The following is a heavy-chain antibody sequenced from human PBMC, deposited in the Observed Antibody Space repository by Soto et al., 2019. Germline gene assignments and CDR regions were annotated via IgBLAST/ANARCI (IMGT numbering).Heavy chain of an antibody. Sequence: GGSLRLSCAASGFTFSSYGMHWVRQAPGKGLEWVAVISYDGSNKYYADSVKGRFTISRDNSKNTLYLQMNSLRAEDTAVYYCAKKYGDYDSGLYMDVWGKGTTVTVSS. CDR2: ISYDGSNK. V-gene: IGHV3-30*18. J-gene: IGHJ6*03. D-gene: IGHD4-17*01. CDR3: AKKYGDYDSGLYMDV. CDR1: GFTFSSYG.